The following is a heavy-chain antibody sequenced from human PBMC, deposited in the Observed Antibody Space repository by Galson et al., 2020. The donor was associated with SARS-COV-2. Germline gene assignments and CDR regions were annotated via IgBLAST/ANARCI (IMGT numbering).Heavy chain of an antibody. D-gene: IGHD2-2*01. V-gene: IGHV4-34*01. CDR2: INHSGIA. J-gene: IGHJ6*02. CDR3: ARGRVGVVPAPILGLGPYYDYYAMDV. Sequence: ETSETLSLTCAVYVGSFSVFSWSWVRQSPGKVLEWIGEINHSGIANYNPSLKSLVTILVVSLKNQFSLKLTSVTAAETGVYYCARGRVGVVPAPILGLGPYYDYYAMDVWGQGTTITVSS. CDR1: VGSFSVFS.